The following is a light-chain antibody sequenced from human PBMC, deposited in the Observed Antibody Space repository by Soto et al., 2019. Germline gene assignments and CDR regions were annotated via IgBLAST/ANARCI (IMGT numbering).Light chain of an antibody. Sequence: DFQMTQSPSSLSASVGDRVTITCRASHSLTTYLNWYQQRPGKAPELLIYAASTLQSGVPSRFSGSGSGTDFTLTISNLQPEDSGTYYCQQSYKTPRTFGQGTKVEIK. V-gene: IGKV1-39*01. CDR2: AAS. CDR1: HSLTTY. CDR3: QQSYKTPRT. J-gene: IGKJ1*01.